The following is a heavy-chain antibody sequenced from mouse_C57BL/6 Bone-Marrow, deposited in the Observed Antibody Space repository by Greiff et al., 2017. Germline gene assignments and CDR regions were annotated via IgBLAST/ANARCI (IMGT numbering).Heavy chain of an antibody. Sequence: EVQLQQSGPELVKPGASVKISCTASGYSFTDYNMNWVKQSNGKSLEWIGVINPNYGTTSYNQKFKGKATLTVDQSSSTAYMQLNSLTSEDSAVYYCAKSYYSNYDWFAYWGQGTLVTVSA. J-gene: IGHJ3*01. V-gene: IGHV1-39*01. CDR2: INPNYGTT. CDR3: AKSYYSNYDWFAY. CDR1: GYSFTDYN. D-gene: IGHD2-5*01.